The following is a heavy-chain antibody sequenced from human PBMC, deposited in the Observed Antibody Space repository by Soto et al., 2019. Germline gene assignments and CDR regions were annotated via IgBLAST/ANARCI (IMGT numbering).Heavy chain of an antibody. J-gene: IGHJ4*02. Sequence: GGSLRLSCASSVFTFSSYAMHCVRHSPGKGLEWVAVISYDGSNKYYADSVKGRFTISRDNSKNTLYLQMNSLRAEDTAVYYCARDRGYRTPYFEYWGQGTLVTVSS. CDR1: VFTFSSYA. D-gene: IGHD3-16*02. CDR3: ARDRGYRTPYFEY. V-gene: IGHV3-30-3*01. CDR2: ISYDGSNK.